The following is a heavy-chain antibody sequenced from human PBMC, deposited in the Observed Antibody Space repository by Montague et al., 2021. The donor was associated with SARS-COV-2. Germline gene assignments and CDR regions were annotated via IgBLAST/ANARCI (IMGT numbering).Heavy chain of an antibody. D-gene: IGHD2-15*01. CDR1: GGSISSYY. V-gene: IGHV4-59*12. CDR3: ARAPPGYWGVVVVVAANFDY. CDR2: IYYSGST. Sequence: SETLSLTCTVSGGSISSYYWSWIRQPPGKGLEWIGCIYYSGSTNYNPSLKSRVTIPVDTSKNQFSLKLSSVTAADTAVYYCARAPPGYWGVVVVVAANFDYWGQGTLVTVSS. J-gene: IGHJ4*02.